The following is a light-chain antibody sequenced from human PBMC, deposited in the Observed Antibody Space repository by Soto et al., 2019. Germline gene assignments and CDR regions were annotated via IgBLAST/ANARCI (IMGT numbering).Light chain of an antibody. CDR3: QQYGSPVT. CDR2: GAS. CDR1: QSVSNDF. V-gene: IGKV3-20*01. Sequence: EIWLTQSPGILSLSPGERATLSWRASQSVSNDFLAWYQQKPGQAPRLLIYGASTRATDVPDSFSGSGSGAEFTLTISRMEPEDFAVYYCQQYGSPVTFGHGTRLEIK. J-gene: IGKJ5*01.